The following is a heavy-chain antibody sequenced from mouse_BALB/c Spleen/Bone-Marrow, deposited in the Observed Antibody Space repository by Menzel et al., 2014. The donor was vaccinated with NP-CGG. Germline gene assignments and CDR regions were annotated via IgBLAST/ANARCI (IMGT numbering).Heavy chain of an antibody. V-gene: IGHV1-9*01. Sequence: VNVVDSGAELMKPGASVKVSCKATGYTFSSYWIEWVKPRPGHGLEWIGEILPGSGSTNYNEKFKGKAAFTADTSSNTAYMQLSSLTSEDSAVYYCARFYYYGSSYYFDYWGQGTTLTVSS. J-gene: IGHJ2*01. CDR1: GYTFSSYW. CDR3: ARFYYYGSSYYFDY. D-gene: IGHD1-1*01. CDR2: ILPGSGST.